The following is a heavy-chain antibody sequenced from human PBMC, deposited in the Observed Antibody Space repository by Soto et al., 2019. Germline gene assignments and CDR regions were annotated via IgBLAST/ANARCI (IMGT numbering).Heavy chain of an antibody. CDR2: IHNGGST. Sequence: GGSLRLSCAASGFTVSSNYMTWVRQAPGKGLEWVSVIHNGGSTYYADSVKGRFTLSKDSSKNTLYLQMNSLRADDTAVYYCARVQVLQFLQWFPDYWGQGTLVTVSS. CDR3: ARVQVLQFLQWFPDY. V-gene: IGHV3-53*01. CDR1: GFTVSSNY. D-gene: IGHD3-3*01. J-gene: IGHJ4*02.